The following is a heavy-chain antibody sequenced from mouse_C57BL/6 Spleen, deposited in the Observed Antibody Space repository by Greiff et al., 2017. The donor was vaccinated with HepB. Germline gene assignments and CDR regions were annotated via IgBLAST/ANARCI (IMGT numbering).Heavy chain of an antibody. CDR3: ARWGTTVVAPRCYFDV. V-gene: IGHV1-18*01. CDR2: INPNNGGT. Sequence: VQLQQSGPELVKPGASVKIPCKASGYTFTDYNMDWVKQSHGKSLEWIGDINPNNGGTIYNQKFKGKATLTVDKSSSTAYMELRSLTSEDTAVYYCARWGTTVVAPRCYFDVWGTGTTVTVSS. J-gene: IGHJ1*03. D-gene: IGHD1-1*01. CDR1: GYTFTDYN.